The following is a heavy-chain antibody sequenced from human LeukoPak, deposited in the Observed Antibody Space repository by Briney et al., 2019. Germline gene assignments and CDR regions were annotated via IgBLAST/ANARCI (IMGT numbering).Heavy chain of an antibody. CDR1: GGSISSYY. Sequence: SETLSLTCTVSGGSISSYYWSWIRQPPGQGLEWIGYIYYSGSTNSNPSLKSRVTISVDTSKNQFSLKLSSVTAADTAVYYCAREDYCGGDCYSVSWGQGTLVTVSS. D-gene: IGHD2-21*02. V-gene: IGHV4-59*01. CDR3: AREDYCGGDCYSVS. CDR2: IYYSGST. J-gene: IGHJ5*02.